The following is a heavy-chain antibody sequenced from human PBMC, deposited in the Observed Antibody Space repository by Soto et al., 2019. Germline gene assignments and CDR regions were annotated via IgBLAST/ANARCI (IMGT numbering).Heavy chain of an antibody. D-gene: IGHD2-2*01. CDR3: AKGAPYIVVVPAAKENWFDP. J-gene: IGHJ5*02. CDR1: GFTFSSYA. Sequence: EVQLLESGGGLVQPGGSLRLSCAASGFTFSSYAMSWVRQAPGKGLEWVSAISGSGGSTYYADSVKGRFTISRDNSKNTLYLQMNSLRAEDTAVYYCAKGAPYIVVVPAAKENWFDPWGQGTLVTVSS. CDR2: ISGSGGST. V-gene: IGHV3-23*01.